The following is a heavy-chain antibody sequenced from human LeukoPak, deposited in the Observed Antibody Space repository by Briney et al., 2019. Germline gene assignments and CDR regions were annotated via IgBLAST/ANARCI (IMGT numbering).Heavy chain of an antibody. Sequence: RASVKVSCKASGYTFTSSDINWVRQATGQGLEWMGWVNPNSGNTGYVQKFQGRVTMTRDTSISTAYMELSSLTSEDTAVYYCARGVTYCSSTSCYTLDYWGQGTLVTVSS. CDR3: ARGVTYCSSTSCYTLDY. V-gene: IGHV1-8*01. CDR2: VNPNSGNT. CDR1: GYTFTSSD. D-gene: IGHD2-2*02. J-gene: IGHJ4*02.